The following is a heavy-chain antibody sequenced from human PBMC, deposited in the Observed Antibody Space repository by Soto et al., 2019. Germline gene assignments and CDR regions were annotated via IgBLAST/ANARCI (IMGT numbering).Heavy chain of an antibody. V-gene: IGHV4-39*01. D-gene: IGHD3-22*01. CDR2: VYYSGST. J-gene: IGHJ4*02. CDR3: AKATPQAHYYDSSGYGAHFDY. Sequence: SETLSLTCTVSGGSVSSSSYYWGWVRQPPGKGLEWIGSVYYSGSTYYNPSLESRVTISVDKSKNQFSLKLMSLSAADTAVYYCAKATPQAHYYDSSGYGAHFDYWGQGTLVTVSS. CDR1: GGSVSSSSYY.